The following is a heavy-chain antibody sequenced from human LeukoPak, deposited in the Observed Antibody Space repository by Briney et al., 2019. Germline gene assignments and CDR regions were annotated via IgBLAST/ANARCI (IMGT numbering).Heavy chain of an antibody. Sequence: PGGSLRLSCAASGFTFSSSAMNWVRQAPGKGLEWVSSISDGGTFYADSVKGRFTISRDNSKNTLYLQMNSLRAEDTAVYYCAKDQGDCTGSTCYLRYLEYWGQGILVTVSS. J-gene: IGHJ4*02. CDR1: GFTFSSSA. D-gene: IGHD2-15*01. V-gene: IGHV3-23*01. CDR2: ISDGGT. CDR3: AKDQGDCTGSTCYLRYLEY.